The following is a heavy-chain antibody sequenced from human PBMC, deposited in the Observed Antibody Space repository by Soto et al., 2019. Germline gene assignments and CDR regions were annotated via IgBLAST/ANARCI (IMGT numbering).Heavy chain of an antibody. V-gene: IGHV3-30*18. J-gene: IGHJ5*01. CDR1: GFTFSNYG. Sequence: QVQLVESGGGVVQPGTSLRLSCTASGFTFSNYGMYWVRQAPGKGLEWVAALLYDGSQKFYADSVKGRVTISRDNSKNTLYLQVNSLRADDTAVYYCAKDQAYCTTGVCLYNWFESWGQGALVTVSS. CDR3: AKDQAYCTTGVCLYNWFES. CDR2: LLYDGSQK. D-gene: IGHD2-8*01.